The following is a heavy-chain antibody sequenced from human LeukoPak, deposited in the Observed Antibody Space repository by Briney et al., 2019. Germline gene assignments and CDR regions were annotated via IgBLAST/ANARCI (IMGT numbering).Heavy chain of an antibody. Sequence: SETLSLTCTVSGGSISSGSYYWSWIRQPAGKGLEWIGRIYTSGSTNYNPSLKSRVTISVDTSKNQFSLKLSSVTAADTAVYFLGRNRNGREFDLGGRETRVTV. CDR2: IYTSGST. J-gene: IGHJ4*02. V-gene: IGHV4-61*02. CDR3: GRNRNGREFDL. CDR1: GGSISSGSYY. D-gene: IGHD1-26*01.